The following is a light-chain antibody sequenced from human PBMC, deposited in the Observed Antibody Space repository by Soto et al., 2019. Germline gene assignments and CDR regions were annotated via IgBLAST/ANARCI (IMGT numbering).Light chain of an antibody. V-gene: IGKV1-9*01. CDR1: QGISRF. Sequence: DIQLTQSPSFLSASVGDRVTIACRARQGISRFLVWYQQKPGKAPKVLIYAASTLQSGVPSRFSGSGSGTDFTLSINNLQPDDFATYYCQQYNRLITFGQGTRLEIK. J-gene: IGKJ5*01. CDR2: AAS. CDR3: QQYNRLIT.